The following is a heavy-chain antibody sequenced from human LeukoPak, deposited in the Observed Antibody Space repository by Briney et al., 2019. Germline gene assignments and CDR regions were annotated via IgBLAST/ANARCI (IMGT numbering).Heavy chain of an antibody. Sequence: SETLSLTCTVSGGSISSYYWSWIRQPPGKRLEWIGYIYYSGSTNYNPSLKSRVTISVDTSKNQFSLKLSSVTAADTAVYYCARSRPRGRDAFDIWGQGTMVTVSS. V-gene: IGHV4-59*01. CDR1: GGSISSYY. CDR2: IYYSGST. J-gene: IGHJ3*02. CDR3: ARSRPRGRDAFDI.